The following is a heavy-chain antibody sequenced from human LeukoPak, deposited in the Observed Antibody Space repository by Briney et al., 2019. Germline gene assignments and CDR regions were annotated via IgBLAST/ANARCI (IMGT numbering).Heavy chain of an antibody. V-gene: IGHV1-8*01. CDR3: GRGPPESSSNDY. CDR1: GYTFTNYD. CDR2: MKPNSGDT. J-gene: IGHJ4*02. Sequence: ASVKVTSTASGYTFTNYDIKRVRHATGQGLEWMGWMKPNSGDTGYAQKFQGRVTMTRNTSISTACMELSSLRSEDTAVYYCGRGPPESSSNDYWRQGTLVTVSS. D-gene: IGHD6-13*01.